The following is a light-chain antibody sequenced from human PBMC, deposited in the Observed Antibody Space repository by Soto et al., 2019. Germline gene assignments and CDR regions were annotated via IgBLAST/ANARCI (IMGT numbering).Light chain of an antibody. V-gene: IGKV3-15*01. CDR1: QSVSSN. CDR2: GAS. Sequence: EIVMTQSPATLSVSPGERATLSCRARQSVSSNLAWYQQKPGQAPRLLIYGASTRATGVPVRFSGSGSGTEFTLTISSQQSEDFAVYYCQHYNNWPPWTFGQGTKVEIK. CDR3: QHYNNWPPWT. J-gene: IGKJ1*01.